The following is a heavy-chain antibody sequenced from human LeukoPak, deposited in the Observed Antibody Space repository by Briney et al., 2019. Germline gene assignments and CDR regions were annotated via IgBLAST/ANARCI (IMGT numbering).Heavy chain of an antibody. D-gene: IGHD4-17*01. CDR2: INSDGSNT. J-gene: IGHJ3*02. CDR1: GFTFSSYW. V-gene: IGHV3-74*01. Sequence: PGRSLRLSCAASGFTFSSYWMHWVRQVPGKGLVWVSRINSDGSNTNYADSVQGRFTISRDNANNTLYLQMNSLRAEDTAVYYCAKDDDYGDYVVAGPHQGHRGSPGKGGAFDIWGQGTMVTVSS. CDR3: AKDDDYGDYVVAGPHQGHRGSPGKGGAFDI.